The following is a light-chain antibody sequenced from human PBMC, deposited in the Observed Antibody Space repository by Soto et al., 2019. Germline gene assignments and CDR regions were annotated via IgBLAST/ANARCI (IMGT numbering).Light chain of an antibody. CDR1: QSVTNN. V-gene: IGKV3-15*01. CDR3: QQYNNWWT. Sequence: EIVMTQSPATLSVSPGERATLSCRASQSVTNNLAWYQQKPGQAPRLLIYDTSTRATGIPARFSGSGSGTEFTLTINSLQSADFAVYYCQQYNNWWTFGQGTKVDI. CDR2: DTS. J-gene: IGKJ1*01.